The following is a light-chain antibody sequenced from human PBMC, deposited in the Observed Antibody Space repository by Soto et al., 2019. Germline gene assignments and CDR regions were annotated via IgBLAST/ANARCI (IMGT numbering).Light chain of an antibody. Sequence: EIVMTQSPGTLSVSPGERATLSCMASQSVSSNLAWYQQKPGQAPRLLIYGASTRATGIPAGFSGSGSGTEFTLTISSLQSEDFAVYYCQQYNNWPRTFGPGTKVDIK. V-gene: IGKV3-15*01. J-gene: IGKJ3*01. CDR1: QSVSSN. CDR2: GAS. CDR3: QQYNNWPRT.